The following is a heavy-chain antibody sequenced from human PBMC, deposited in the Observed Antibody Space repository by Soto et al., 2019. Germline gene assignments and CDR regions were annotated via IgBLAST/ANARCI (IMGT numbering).Heavy chain of an antibody. CDR1: GFTFRNYG. CDR2: IGIGISTT. Sequence: PGGSLRLSCAASGFTFRNYGMNWVRQAPGKGLEWVSYIGIGISTTYYADSVKGRFTISRDNAKNTLYLQMNSLRAEDTAVYYCARDTPYGDYSRSYFDYWGQGTLVTVSS. J-gene: IGHJ4*02. CDR3: ARDTPYGDYSRSYFDY. V-gene: IGHV3-48*01. D-gene: IGHD4-17*01.